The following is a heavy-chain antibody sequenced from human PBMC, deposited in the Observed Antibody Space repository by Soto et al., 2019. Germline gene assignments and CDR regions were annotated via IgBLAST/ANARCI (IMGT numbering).Heavy chain of an antibody. CDR3: AKDWMIFGATFDY. V-gene: IGHV3-23*01. Sequence: GGSLRLCCAASGFTFSSYAMSWVRQAPGKGLEWVSAISGSGGSTYYADSVKGRFTISRDNSKNTLYLQMNSLRAEDTAVYYCAKDWMIFGATFDYWGQGTLVTVSS. CDR2: ISGSGGST. CDR1: GFTFSSYA. D-gene: IGHD3-3*01. J-gene: IGHJ4*02.